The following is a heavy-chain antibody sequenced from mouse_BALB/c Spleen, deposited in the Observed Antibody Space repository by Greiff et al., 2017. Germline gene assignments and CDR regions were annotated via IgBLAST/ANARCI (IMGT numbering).Heavy chain of an antibody. D-gene: IGHD1-2*01. J-gene: IGHJ2*01. CDR1: GFTFSSFG. Sequence: EVMLVESGGGLVQPGGSRKLSCAASGFTFSSFGMHWVRQAPEKGLEWVAYISSGSSTIYYADTVKGRFTISRDNPKNTLFLQMTSLRSEDTAMYYCARGIITTATFDYWGQGTTLTVSS. CDR3: ARGIITTATFDY. CDR2: ISSGSSTI. V-gene: IGHV5-17*02.